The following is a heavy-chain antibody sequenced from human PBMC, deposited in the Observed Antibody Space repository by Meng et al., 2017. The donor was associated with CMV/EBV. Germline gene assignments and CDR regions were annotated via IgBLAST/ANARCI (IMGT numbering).Heavy chain of an antibody. V-gene: IGHV3-23*01. CDR3: ARGAGPNDYGRS. Sequence: ETLSLTCTVSGYSISSGYYWGWIRQPPGKGLEWVSAVTDSGGSTYYADSVKGRFTISRDNSKNTLYLQMNSLRAEDSAVYYCARGAGPNDYGRSWGQGMLVTVSS. CDR2: VTDSGGST. J-gene: IGHJ5*02. D-gene: IGHD4-17*01. CDR1: GYSISSGYY.